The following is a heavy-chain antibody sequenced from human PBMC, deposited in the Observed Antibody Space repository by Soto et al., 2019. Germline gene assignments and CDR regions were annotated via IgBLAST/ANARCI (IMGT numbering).Heavy chain of an antibody. CDR3: ARHKGGDPDYFDY. D-gene: IGHD4-17*01. CDR2: IDPSDSYI. J-gene: IGHJ4*02. CDR1: GYSFTSDL. Sequence: GSSLKISCVGSGYSFTSDLISWVRQMRGKGLEWMGRIDPSDSYINYSPSFHGHVTISAEKSITTAYLQWSSLKASDTAMYFGARHKGGDPDYFDYWGQGTMVTVSS. V-gene: IGHV5-10-1*01.